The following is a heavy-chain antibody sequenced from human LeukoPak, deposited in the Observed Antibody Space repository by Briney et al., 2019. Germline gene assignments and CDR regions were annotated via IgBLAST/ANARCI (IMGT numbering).Heavy chain of an antibody. D-gene: IGHD3-22*01. CDR2: ISSSGSTI. Sequence: QPGRSLRLSCAASGFTFSSYEMNWVRQAPGKGLEWVSYISSSGSTIYYADSVKGRFTISRDNAKNSLYLQMNSLRAEDTAVYYCARRYYDNFDYWGQGTLVTVSS. CDR1: GFTFSSYE. CDR3: ARRYYDNFDY. J-gene: IGHJ4*02. V-gene: IGHV3-48*03.